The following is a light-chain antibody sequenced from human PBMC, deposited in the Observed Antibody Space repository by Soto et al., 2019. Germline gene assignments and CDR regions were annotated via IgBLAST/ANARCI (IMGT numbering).Light chain of an antibody. CDR2: EVT. Sequence: QSVLTQPASVSGSPGQSITISCTGASSDVGDYNYVSWYQEHPGQVPKLIIFEVTTRPSGVSDRFSGSRSGNTASLTISGLQAGDEADYYCLSHTGSRTLFGGGTQLTVL. CDR3: LSHTGSRTL. CDR1: SSDVGDYNY. J-gene: IGLJ3*02. V-gene: IGLV2-14*01.